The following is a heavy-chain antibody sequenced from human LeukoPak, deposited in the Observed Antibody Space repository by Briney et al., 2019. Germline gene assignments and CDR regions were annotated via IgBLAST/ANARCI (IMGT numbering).Heavy chain of an antibody. Sequence: SETLSPTCTVAGGSISSYYWSWIRQPPGKGLEWIGYIYYSGSTNYNPSLKSRVTISVDTSKNQFSLKLSSVTAADTAVYYCASSVGSGSKYYFDYWGQGTLVTVSS. CDR2: IYYSGST. CDR3: ASSVGSGSKYYFDY. D-gene: IGHD1-26*01. CDR1: GGSISSYY. J-gene: IGHJ4*02. V-gene: IGHV4-59*01.